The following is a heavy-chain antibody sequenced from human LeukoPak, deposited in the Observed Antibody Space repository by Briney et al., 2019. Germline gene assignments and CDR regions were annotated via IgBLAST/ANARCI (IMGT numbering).Heavy chain of an antibody. Sequence: TSETLSLTCAVYGGSFSGYYWSWIRQPPGKGLEWIGYIYTSGSTNYNPSLKSRVTISVDTSKNQFSLKLSSVTAADTAVYYCARSPDIAARGYYYYYMDVWGKGTTVTVSS. V-gene: IGHV4-4*09. CDR1: GGSFSGYY. CDR2: IYTSGST. J-gene: IGHJ6*03. CDR3: ARSPDIAARGYYYYYMDV. D-gene: IGHD6-6*01.